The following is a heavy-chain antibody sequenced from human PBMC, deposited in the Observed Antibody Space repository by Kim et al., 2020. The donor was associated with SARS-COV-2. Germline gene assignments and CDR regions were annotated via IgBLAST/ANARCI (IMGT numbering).Heavy chain of an antibody. CDR3: ARHVPTPSYYYDSRASYYYGMDV. CDR1: GGSISSSSYY. Sequence: SETLSLTCTVSGGSISSSSYYWGWIRQPPGKGLEWIGSIYYSGSTYYNPSLKSRVTISVDTSKNQFSLKLSSATAADTAVYYCARHVPTPSYYYDSRASYYYGMDVWGQGTTVTVS. J-gene: IGHJ6*02. D-gene: IGHD3-22*01. V-gene: IGHV4-39*01. CDR2: IYYSGST.